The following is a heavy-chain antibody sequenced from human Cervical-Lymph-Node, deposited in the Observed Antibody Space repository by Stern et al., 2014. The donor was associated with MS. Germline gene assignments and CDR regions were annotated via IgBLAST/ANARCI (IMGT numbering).Heavy chain of an antibody. CDR1: GGTFRSFA. V-gene: IGHV1-69*01. CDR3: ASAHPATRRGYKGMNV. D-gene: IGHD2-2*01. CDR2: IIPVFGTP. J-gene: IGHJ6*02. Sequence: VQLVESGSEVRKPGSSVNVTCKASGGTFRSFAVNWVRQAPGQGLEWGGGIIPVFGTPTYAQKFQGRVTIISDESTNTVYVELSSLTTDDTATYFCASAHPATRRGYKGMNVWGQGTTIAVSS.